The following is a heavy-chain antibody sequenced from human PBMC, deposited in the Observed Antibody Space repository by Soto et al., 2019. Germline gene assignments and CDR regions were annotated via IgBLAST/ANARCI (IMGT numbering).Heavy chain of an antibody. D-gene: IGHD2-2*01. CDR3: ARPPNVGVYCSSTSCYLDFGDWYFDL. CDR1: GFTFSSYA. J-gene: IGHJ2*01. V-gene: IGHV3-30-3*01. Sequence: PGGSLRLSCAASGFTFSSYAMHWVRQAPGKGLERVAVISYDGSNKYYADSVKGRFTISRDNSKNTLYLQMNSLRAEDTAVYYCARPPNVGVYCSSTSCYLDFGDWYFDLWGRGTLVTVSS. CDR2: ISYDGSNK.